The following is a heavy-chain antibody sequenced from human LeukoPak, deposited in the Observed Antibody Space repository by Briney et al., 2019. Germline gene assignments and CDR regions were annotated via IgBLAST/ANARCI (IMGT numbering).Heavy chain of an antibody. CDR1: GFTFSSYN. Sequence: GGSLRLSCAASGFTFSSYNMNWVRQAPGKGLEWVSSITSSSSYIYYADSVKGRFTISRDNSKNSLYLQMNSLRAEDTAVYYCARGYYYDSSGYYYADYYFDYWGQGTLVTVSS. CDR3: ARGYYYDSSGYYYADYYFDY. CDR2: ITSSSSYI. V-gene: IGHV3-21*01. J-gene: IGHJ4*02. D-gene: IGHD3-22*01.